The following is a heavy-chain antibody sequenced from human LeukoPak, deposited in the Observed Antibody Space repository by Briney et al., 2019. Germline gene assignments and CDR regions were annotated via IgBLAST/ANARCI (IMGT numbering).Heavy chain of an antibody. D-gene: IGHD3-22*01. V-gene: IGHV4-39*06. CDR1: GGSISSSSYY. CDR3: ARIGDSSGWDGSGWFDP. CDR2: LFYSGSN. Sequence: SDTLSVTCTVSGGSISSSSYYWGWLRQPPGKGLEGMGTLFYSGSNYSSPSLKSRVTISIDTSKKQFPLELSSVTAADTAVYYCARIGDSSGWDGSGWFDPWGQGTLVTVSS. J-gene: IGHJ5*02.